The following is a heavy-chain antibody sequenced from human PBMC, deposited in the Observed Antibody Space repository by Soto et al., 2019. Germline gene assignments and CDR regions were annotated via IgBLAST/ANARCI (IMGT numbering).Heavy chain of an antibody. Sequence: SETLSLTCTVSGGSLRGYSWSWIRQSPGKGLEWIGYVYYSGSTNYNPSLKSRVTISVDTSKNQFSLKLSSVAAADTAVYYCAKNWNWGSLVHWGQGTLVTVSS. CDR2: VYYSGST. V-gene: IGHV4-59*08. D-gene: IGHD7-27*01. CDR1: GGSLRGYS. J-gene: IGHJ4*02. CDR3: AKNWNWGSLVH.